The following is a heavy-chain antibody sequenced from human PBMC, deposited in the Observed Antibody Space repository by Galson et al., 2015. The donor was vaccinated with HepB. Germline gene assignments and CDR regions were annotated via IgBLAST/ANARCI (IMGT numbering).Heavy chain of an antibody. CDR1: GDTFSMYA. CDR2: IIPILDIP. J-gene: IGHJ4*02. D-gene: IGHD2-2*02. CDR3: ARRPILNRDRYCNSHRCYSLGAFDY. Sequence: SVKVSCKASGDTFSMYAITWVRQAPGQGLEWMGGIIPILDIPNYAQKFQGRVTITADKSTGTAYMELSRLRSEDTAVYYCARRPILNRDRYCNSHRCYSLGAFDYWGRGTLVTVSS. V-gene: IGHV1-69*10.